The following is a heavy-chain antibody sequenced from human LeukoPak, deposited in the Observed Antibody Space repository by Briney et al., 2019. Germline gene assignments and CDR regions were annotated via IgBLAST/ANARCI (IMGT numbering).Heavy chain of an antibody. CDR3: ARDGQSRGGFDP. J-gene: IGHJ5*02. Sequence: SVKVSCKASGGTFSGYAISWVRQAPGQGLEWMGRIIPIFGTANYAQKFQGRVTITTDESTSTAYMELSSLKSEDTAVYYCARDGQSRGGFDPWGQGTLVTVSS. V-gene: IGHV1-69*05. D-gene: IGHD3-10*01. CDR2: IIPIFGTA. CDR1: GGTFSGYA.